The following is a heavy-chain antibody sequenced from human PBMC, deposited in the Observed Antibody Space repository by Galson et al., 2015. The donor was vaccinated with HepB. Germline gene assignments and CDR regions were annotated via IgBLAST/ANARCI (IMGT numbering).Heavy chain of an antibody. CDR1: GYTFTSYG. CDR2: ISAYNGNT. Sequence: SVKVSCKASGYTFTSYGISWVRQAPGQGLEWMGWISAYNGNTNYAQKLQGRVTMTTDTSTSTAYMELRSLRSDDTAVYYCAHLSAAAAGTDAFDIWGQGTMVTVSS. J-gene: IGHJ3*02. V-gene: IGHV1-18*04. CDR3: AHLSAAAAGTDAFDI. D-gene: IGHD6-13*01.